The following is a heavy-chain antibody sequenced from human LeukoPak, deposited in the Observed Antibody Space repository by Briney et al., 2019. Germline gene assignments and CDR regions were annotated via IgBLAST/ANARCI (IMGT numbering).Heavy chain of an antibody. V-gene: IGHV4-34*01. CDR2: INHSGST. J-gene: IGHJ4*02. CDR1: GGSFSGYY. Sequence: SETLSLTCAVYGGSFSGYYWSWIRQPPGKGLEWIGEINHSGSTYYNPSLKSRVTISVDTSKNQFSLKLSSVTAADTAVYYCARGLSVATQLKRGNDYWGQGTLVTVSS. CDR3: ARGLSVATQLKRGNDY. D-gene: IGHD2-21*02.